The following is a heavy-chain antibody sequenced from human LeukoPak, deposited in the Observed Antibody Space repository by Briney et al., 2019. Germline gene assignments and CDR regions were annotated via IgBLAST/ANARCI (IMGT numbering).Heavy chain of an antibody. CDR2: ISSSGGA. Sequence: ASETLSLTCSVSRGSITSGNYYWNWIRQPAGKGLEWIGRISSSGGATYNPSLESRVTMSIDTSKNQFSLKLSSVTAADTAVYYCARHFRTVWSGYRWDWFDPWGQGTLVTVSS. CDR1: RGSITSGNYY. J-gene: IGHJ5*02. CDR3: ARHFRTVWSGYRWDWFDP. V-gene: IGHV4-61*02. D-gene: IGHD3-3*01.